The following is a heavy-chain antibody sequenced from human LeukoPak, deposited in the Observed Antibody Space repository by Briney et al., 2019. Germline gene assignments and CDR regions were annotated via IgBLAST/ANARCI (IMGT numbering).Heavy chain of an antibody. V-gene: IGHV3-21*01. CDR1: GFTFSSYS. CDR3: AREQVHYYGSGSYGEDAFDI. Sequence: GGSLRLSCAASGFTFSSYSMNWVRQAPGKGLEWVSSIGSSSSYIYYADSVKGRFTISRDNAKNSLYLQMDSLRAEDTAVYYCAREQVHYYGSGSYGEDAFDIWGQGTMVTVSS. J-gene: IGHJ3*02. CDR2: IGSSSSYI. D-gene: IGHD3-10*01.